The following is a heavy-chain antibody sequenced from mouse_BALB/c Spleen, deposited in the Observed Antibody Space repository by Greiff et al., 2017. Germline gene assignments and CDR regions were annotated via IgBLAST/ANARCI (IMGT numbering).Heavy chain of an antibody. CDR2: IYPGNSDT. V-gene: IGHV1-5*01. CDR3: TSRGNYDFDY. D-gene: IGHD2-1*01. J-gene: IGHJ2*01. CDR1: GYSFTSYW. Sequence: VHVKQSGTVLARPGASVKMSCKASGYSFTSYWMHWVKQRPGQGLEWIGAIYPGNSDTSYNQKFKGKAKLTAVTSASTAYMELSSLTNEDSAVYYCTSRGNYDFDYWGQGTTLTVSS.